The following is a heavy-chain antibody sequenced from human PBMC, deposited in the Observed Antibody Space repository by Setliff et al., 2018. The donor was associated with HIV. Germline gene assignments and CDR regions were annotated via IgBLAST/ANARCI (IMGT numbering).Heavy chain of an antibody. V-gene: IGHV1-69*10. CDR3: ARFGELLSGPFDY. Sequence: SVKVSCKASGGTFSSYAISWVRQAPGQGLEWMGGIIPILGIANYAQKFQGRVTITADKPTSTAYMELSSLRSEDTAVYYCARFGELLSGPFDYWGQGTLVTVSS. J-gene: IGHJ4*02. CDR2: IIPILGIA. CDR1: GGTFSSYA. D-gene: IGHD3-10*01.